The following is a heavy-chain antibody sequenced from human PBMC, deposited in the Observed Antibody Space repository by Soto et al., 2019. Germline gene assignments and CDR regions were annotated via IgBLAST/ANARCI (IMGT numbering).Heavy chain of an antibody. CDR2: FYYSGST. Sequence: SETLSLTCTVSGGSISGYYWSWIRQPPGKGLEWIGYFYYSGSTDSNPSLKSRVTISVDTSKNQFSLKLSSVTAADTAMYYCARQPTRTYYYDSSGPHDAFDIWGQGTMVTVSS. CDR1: GGSISGYY. J-gene: IGHJ3*02. CDR3: ARQPTRTYYYDSSGPHDAFDI. V-gene: IGHV4-59*08. D-gene: IGHD3-22*01.